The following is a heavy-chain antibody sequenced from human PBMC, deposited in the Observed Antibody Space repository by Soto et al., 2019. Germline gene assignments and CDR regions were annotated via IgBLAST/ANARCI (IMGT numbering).Heavy chain of an antibody. D-gene: IGHD2-2*01. J-gene: IGHJ4*02. V-gene: IGHV1-2*02. CDR3: ARGGGYCSSTSCYPEGFYDF. Sequence: ASVKVSCKASGYTFTGKYMHWVRQAPGQGLEWMGWINPNSGGTNYAQKFQGRVTMTRDTSISTAYMELSRLRSDDTAVYYCARGGGYCSSTSCYPEGFYDFWGQGTLVTVSS. CDR2: INPNSGGT. CDR1: GYTFTGKY.